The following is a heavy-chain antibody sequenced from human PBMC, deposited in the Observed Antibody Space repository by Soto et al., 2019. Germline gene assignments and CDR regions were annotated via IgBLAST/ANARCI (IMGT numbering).Heavy chain of an antibody. CDR3: ATGGGTNGWPNWFDP. J-gene: IGHJ5*02. V-gene: IGHV3-23*01. D-gene: IGHD6-19*01. CDR2: ISGSAGST. CDR1: GFTFSDYG. Sequence: EVQLLESGGGLVQPGGSLRLSCAASGFTFSDYGMNWVRQAPGKGLEWVSSISGSAGSTYHADSVKGRFTISRDNSKSMLYLQMNSLRADDTAVYHCATGGGTNGWPNWFDPWGQGTLVTVSS.